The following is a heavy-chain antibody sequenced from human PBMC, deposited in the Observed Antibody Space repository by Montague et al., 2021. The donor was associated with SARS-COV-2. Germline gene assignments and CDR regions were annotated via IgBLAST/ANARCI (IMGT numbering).Heavy chain of an antibody. CDR1: GFTFSNAW. V-gene: IGHV3-15*01. CDR2: IKSKTDGGTT. Sequence: SLRLSCAASGFTFSNAWMSWVRQAPGKGLEWVGRIKSKTDGGTTDYAAPVKGRFTISRDDSKNTLYLQMNSLKTEDTAVYYCTTDNTIFGVVISTYCYYGMDVWGQGTTVTVSS. CDR3: TTDNTIFGVVISTYCYYGMDV. D-gene: IGHD3-3*01. J-gene: IGHJ6*02.